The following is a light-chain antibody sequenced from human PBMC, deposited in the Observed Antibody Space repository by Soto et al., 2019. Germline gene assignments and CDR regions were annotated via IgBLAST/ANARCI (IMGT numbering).Light chain of an antibody. CDR2: ETT. CDR1: TGSVTSGHY. CDR3: LGSYNGANWV. Sequence: QAVVTQQPSLTVSPGGTITLTCGSSTGSVTSGHYPYWFQQKPGQAPRTLIYETTTKESCTPARFSGSLLGGKAALTLSGAQPEDEADYYCLGSYNGANWVFGGGTKLTVL. J-gene: IGLJ3*02. V-gene: IGLV7-46*01.